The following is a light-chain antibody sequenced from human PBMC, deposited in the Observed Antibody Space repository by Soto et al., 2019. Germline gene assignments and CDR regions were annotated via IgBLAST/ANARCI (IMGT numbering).Light chain of an antibody. CDR1: QTISSW. CDR2: KVS. J-gene: IGKJ5*01. Sequence: DIQMTQSPSTLSASVGDRVTITCRASQTISSWLAWYQQKPGKAPNLLIYKVSNLETGVPSRFSGSGSGTEFTRTIISLQPDDFATYYCQQYSSYSPLTFGQGTRLEIK. CDR3: QQYSSYSPLT. V-gene: IGKV1-5*03.